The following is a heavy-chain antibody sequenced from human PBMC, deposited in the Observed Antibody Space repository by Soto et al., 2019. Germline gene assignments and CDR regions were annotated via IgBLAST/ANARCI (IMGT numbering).Heavy chain of an antibody. Sequence: QVHLVQSGTEVKKPGSSVKVSCKASGGTFSSSGFSWVRQAPGQGLEWMGMIVPSLDTTNYAQKFQARVTIPAYAVTSTAYMYLCSPAADDTDVYHCASGPHTIYTAEPYAVDLWGQGTRVSVSP. D-gene: IGHD1-1*01. CDR2: IVPSLDTT. CDR3: ASGPHTIYTAEPYAVDL. V-gene: IGHV1-69*11. CDR1: GGTFSSSG. J-gene: IGHJ6*01.